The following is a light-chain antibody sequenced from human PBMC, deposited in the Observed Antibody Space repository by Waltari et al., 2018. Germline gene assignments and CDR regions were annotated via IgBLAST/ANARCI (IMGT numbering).Light chain of an antibody. J-gene: IGKJ1*01. CDR1: QSVNSN. Sequence: EILLTQSPATLSVSPGERATLSCRASQSVNSNLAWYQQKPGQAPRLLIYGDSTRATGVPARFSGSGSGTDFTLTISSLQSEDFAVYYCQQYNNWPPGRTFGQGTKVEI. V-gene: IGKV3-15*01. CDR3: QQYNNWPPGRT. CDR2: GDS.